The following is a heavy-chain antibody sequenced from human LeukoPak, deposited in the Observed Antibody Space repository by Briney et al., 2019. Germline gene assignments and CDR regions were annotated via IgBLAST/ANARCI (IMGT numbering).Heavy chain of an antibody. CDR1: GFTFSSYG. V-gene: IGHV3-33*06. J-gene: IGHJ4*02. D-gene: IGHD3-22*01. CDR3: AKDGVYYDSSGYYFDY. Sequence: GGSLRLSCAASGFTFSSYGMHWVRQAPGKGLEWVAVIWYDGSNKYYADSVKGRFTISRDNSNNTLYLQMNSLRAEDTAVYYCAKDGVYYDSSGYYFDYWGQGTLVTVSS. CDR2: IWYDGSNK.